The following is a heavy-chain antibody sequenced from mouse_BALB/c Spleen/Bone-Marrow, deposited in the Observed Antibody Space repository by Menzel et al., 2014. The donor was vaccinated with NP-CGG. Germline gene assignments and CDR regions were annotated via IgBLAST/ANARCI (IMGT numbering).Heavy chain of an antibody. CDR2: IWAGGST. D-gene: IGHD2-14*01. Sequence: VQLQESGPGLVAPSQSLSITCTVSGFSLTNYGVHWVRQPPGKGLEWLGVIWAGGSTNYNSALMSRLTISKDNSESQVFLKMSSLQTDDTAMYYCASYYRYDGAYWGQGTLVTVSA. J-gene: IGHJ3*01. CDR3: ASYYRYDGAY. V-gene: IGHV2-9*02. CDR1: GFSLTNYG.